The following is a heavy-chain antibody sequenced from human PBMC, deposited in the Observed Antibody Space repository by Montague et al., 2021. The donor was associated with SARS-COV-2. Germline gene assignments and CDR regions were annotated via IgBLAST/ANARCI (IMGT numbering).Heavy chain of an antibody. D-gene: IGHD4-17*01. CDR1: GGSITDRTYY. V-gene: IGHV4-61*01. CDR2: TYDSGST. J-gene: IGHJ4*02. Sequence: SETLSLTCSVSGGSITDRTYYWSWIRQPPGKGLEWIGYTYDSGSTNYNPSLKSRVTISVDTSKNQFSLKLSSVTAADTAVYYCARENTVTTFGGPYYIDSWGQGTLVTVSA. CDR3: ARENTVTTFGGPYYIDS.